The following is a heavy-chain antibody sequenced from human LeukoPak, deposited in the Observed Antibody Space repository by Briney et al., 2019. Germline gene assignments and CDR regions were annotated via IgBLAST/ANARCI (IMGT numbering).Heavy chain of an antibody. Sequence: PSETLSLTCTVSGGSISSYYWSWIRQPPGKGLEWIGYISYSGSTNYNPSLKSRVTISVDTSKNQFSLKLSSVTAADTAVYYCARLGYCSSTSCYRGFDPWGQGTLVTVSS. V-gene: IGHV4-59*12. CDR3: ARLGYCSSTSCYRGFDP. CDR1: GGSISSYY. CDR2: ISYSGST. D-gene: IGHD2-2*01. J-gene: IGHJ5*02.